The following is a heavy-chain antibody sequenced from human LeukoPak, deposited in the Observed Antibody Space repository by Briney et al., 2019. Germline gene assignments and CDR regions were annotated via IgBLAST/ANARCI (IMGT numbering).Heavy chain of an antibody. Sequence: PGGSLRLSCAASGLTFSTYNMNWVRQAPGKGLEWVSAITSRGGNTYYTDSVQGRFTVSRDNSKNTLYLQMNSLRAEDTAVYFCAKLIPPVDCSRTSCYGFDYWGQGTLVTVSS. CDR1: GLTFSTYN. CDR2: ITSRGGNT. CDR3: AKLIPPVDCSRTSCYGFDY. D-gene: IGHD2-2*01. J-gene: IGHJ4*02. V-gene: IGHV3-23*01.